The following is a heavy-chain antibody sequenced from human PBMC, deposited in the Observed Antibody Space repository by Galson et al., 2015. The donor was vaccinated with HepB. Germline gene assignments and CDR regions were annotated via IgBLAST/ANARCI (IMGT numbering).Heavy chain of an antibody. J-gene: IGHJ4*02. Sequence: SLGLSCAASGFTFSSYAMHWVRQAPGKGLAYVSAINTNGGSTNYASSVKGRFTISRDNSKNTLYLQMGSLRAEDMAVYYCARLYCNGGSCYFDYWGQGTLVTVSS. V-gene: IGHV3-64*01. CDR1: GFTFSSYA. CDR3: ARLYCNGGSCYFDY. CDR2: INTNGGST. D-gene: IGHD2-15*01.